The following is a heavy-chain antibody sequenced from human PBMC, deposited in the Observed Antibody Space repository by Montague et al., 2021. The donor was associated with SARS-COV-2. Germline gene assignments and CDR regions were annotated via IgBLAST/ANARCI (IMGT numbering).Heavy chain of an antibody. Sequence: SETRSLTCADHGGSFSDNIWTWIRQPPGKGLEWIGEIYPGGSTHYNPSLRSRVTMSRDTPERQFSLKLNSVTAADAAIYYCARGTYAARLAFWGQGALVIVS. V-gene: IGHV4-34*01. CDR3: ARGTYAARLAF. CDR1: GGSFSDNI. J-gene: IGHJ4*02. CDR2: IYPGGST. D-gene: IGHD6-6*01.